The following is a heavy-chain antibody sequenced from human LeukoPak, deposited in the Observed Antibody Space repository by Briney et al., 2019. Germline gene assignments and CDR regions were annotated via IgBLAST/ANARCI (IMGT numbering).Heavy chain of an antibody. CDR1: GFTFSDYY. Sequence: GGPLRLSCAASGFTFSDYYMSWIRQAPGKGLEWVSYISSSGSTLYYADSVKGRFTISRDNAKNTLYLQMNSLRAEDTAVYYRARDWGGSYYYYYYMDVWGKGTTVTVSS. J-gene: IGHJ6*03. V-gene: IGHV3-11*01. D-gene: IGHD2-21*01. CDR2: ISSSGSTL. CDR3: ARDWGGSYYYYYYMDV.